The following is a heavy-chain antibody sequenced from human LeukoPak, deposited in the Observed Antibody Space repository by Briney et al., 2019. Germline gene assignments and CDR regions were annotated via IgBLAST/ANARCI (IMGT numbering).Heavy chain of an antibody. CDR3: ARAEIKLYNQRRYYFDY. CDR2: INHSGST. D-gene: IGHD3-16*02. Sequence: SETLSLTCAVYGGSFSGYYWSWIRQPPGKGLEWIGEINHSGSTNFNPSLKSRVTISVDTSKNQFSLKLSSVTAADTAVYYCARAEIKLYNQRRYYFDYWGQGTLVTVSS. CDR1: GGSFSGYY. J-gene: IGHJ4*02. V-gene: IGHV4-34*01.